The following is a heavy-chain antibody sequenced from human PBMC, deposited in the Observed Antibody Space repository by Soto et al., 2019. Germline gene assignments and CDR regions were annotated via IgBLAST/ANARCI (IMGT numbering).Heavy chain of an antibody. V-gene: IGHV3-30-3*01. J-gene: IGHJ4*02. CDR2: ISYDGSNK. D-gene: IGHD5-12*01. Sequence: QVQLVESGGGVVQPGRSLRLSCAASEFTFSSYAMHWVRQAPGKGLEWVAVISYDGSNKYYADSVKGRFTISRDNSKNTLYLQMNSLRAEDTAVYYCATLRSGYDSNDYWGQGTLVTVSS. CDR3: ATLRSGYDSNDY. CDR1: EFTFSSYA.